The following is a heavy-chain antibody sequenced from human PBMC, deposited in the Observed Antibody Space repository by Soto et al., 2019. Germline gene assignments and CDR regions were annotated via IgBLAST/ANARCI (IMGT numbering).Heavy chain of an antibody. CDR2: ITGSGGST. J-gene: IGHJ5*02. Sequence: EVQLLESGGGLVQPGGSLRLSCAASGFTFGTYAMNWVRQAPGKGLEWVSGITGSGGSTYYADSVKGRFTISRDNSKNTLYLQMNSLRGDDTAVYYCAKDRSVDTSDWFDPWGQGTLVTVSS. D-gene: IGHD5-18*01. CDR1: GFTFGTYA. V-gene: IGHV3-23*01. CDR3: AKDRSVDTSDWFDP.